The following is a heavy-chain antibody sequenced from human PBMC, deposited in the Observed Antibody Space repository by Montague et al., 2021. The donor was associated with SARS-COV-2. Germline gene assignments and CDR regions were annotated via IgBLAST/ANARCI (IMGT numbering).Heavy chain of an antibody. CDR2: IYHSGST. V-gene: IGHV4-38-2*02. CDR1: GYSISSGYY. Sequence: SETLSLTCTVSGYSISSGYYWGWIRQPPGKGLEWIGSIYHSGSTYYNPSLKSRVTISVDTSKHQFSLKLSSVTTADTAVYYCARDDYTPGDYYYYYGMDVWGQGTRVTVSS. J-gene: IGHJ6*02. D-gene: IGHD4-11*01. CDR3: ARDDYTPGDYYYYYGMDV.